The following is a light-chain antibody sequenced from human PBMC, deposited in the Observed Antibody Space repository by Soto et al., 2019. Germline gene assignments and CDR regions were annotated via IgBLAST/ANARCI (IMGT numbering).Light chain of an antibody. CDR1: QSVDTR. CDR3: PQSYNRPRP. J-gene: IGKJ1*01. V-gene: IGKV3-15*01. Sequence: EIVMTQSPATLSVSPGERATLSCRASQSVDTRLAWYQQRPGQAPRLLIYRASARATGIPPRFSGSGYGTEFTLTIRSLQSEDVGIYYCPQSYNRPRPFGQGTNVEIK. CDR2: RAS.